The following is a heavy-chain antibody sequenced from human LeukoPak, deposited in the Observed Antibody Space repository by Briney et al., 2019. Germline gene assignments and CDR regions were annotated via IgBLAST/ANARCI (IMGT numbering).Heavy chain of an antibody. D-gene: IGHD2-21*02. V-gene: IGHV1-24*01. J-gene: IGHJ5*02. Sequence: ASVKVSCKVSGYTLTELFMHWVRQAPGKGLEWMGGINPEDGETIYARKFQGRVTMTEDTSTDTAYMELSSLRSEDTAVYYCTTDRSYCAGDCYVWFDPWGQGTLVTVSP. CDR1: GYTLTELF. CDR3: TTDRSYCAGDCYVWFDP. CDR2: INPEDGET.